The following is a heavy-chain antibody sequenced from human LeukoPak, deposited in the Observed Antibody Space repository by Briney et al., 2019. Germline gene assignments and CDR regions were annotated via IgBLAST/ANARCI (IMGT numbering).Heavy chain of an antibody. CDR3: ARTYDSSGYSDAFDI. Sequence: GESLKISCKGSGYSFTSYWIGWVRQMPGKGLEGMGIIYPGDSDTRYIPSFQGLVTISPDKSISTAYLQSSSLKAADTAMYYCARTYDSSGYSDAFDIWGQGTMVTVSS. CDR2: IYPGDSDT. V-gene: IGHV5-51*01. J-gene: IGHJ3*02. CDR1: GYSFTSYW. D-gene: IGHD3-22*01.